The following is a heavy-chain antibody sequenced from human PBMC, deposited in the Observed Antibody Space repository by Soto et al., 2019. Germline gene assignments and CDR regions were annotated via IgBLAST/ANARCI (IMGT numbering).Heavy chain of an antibody. CDR2: IYYSGST. D-gene: IGHD3-10*01. J-gene: IGHJ5*02. Sequence: QVQLQESGPGLVKPSETLSLTCTVSGGSISSYYWSWIRQPPGKGLEWIGYIYYSGSTNYNPSLKSRVTISVDTSKNQFSRKLSSVTAADTAVYYCARDYYYGSGSDYGGSAFDPWGQGTLVTVSS. CDR1: GGSISSYY. CDR3: ARDYYYGSGSDYGGSAFDP. V-gene: IGHV4-59*01.